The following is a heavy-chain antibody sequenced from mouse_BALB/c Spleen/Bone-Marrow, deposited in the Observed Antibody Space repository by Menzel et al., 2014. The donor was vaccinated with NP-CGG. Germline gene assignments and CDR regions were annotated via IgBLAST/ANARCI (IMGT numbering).Heavy chain of an antibody. V-gene: IGHV14-3*02. J-gene: IGHJ4*01. CDR1: GFNIKDTY. Sequence: DVKLVESGAELVKPGASVKLSCTAPGFNIKDTYMHWVKQRPEQGLEWIGRIDPANGNTKYDPKFQGKATITADTSSNTAYLQLSSLTSEDTAVYYCAFIYYGYAMDYWGQGTSVTVSS. D-gene: IGHD2-1*01. CDR2: IDPANGNT. CDR3: AFIYYGYAMDY.